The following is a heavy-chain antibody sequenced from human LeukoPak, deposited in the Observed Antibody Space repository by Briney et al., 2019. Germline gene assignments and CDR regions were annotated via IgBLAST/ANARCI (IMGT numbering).Heavy chain of an antibody. J-gene: IGHJ6*02. Sequence: GGSLRLSCAASGFTFSSYAMSWVRQAPGKGLEWVAVISYDGSNKYYADSVKGRSTISRDNSKNTLYLQMNSLRAEDTAVYYCARARSHSSSPSPDYYYYGMDVWGQGTTVTVSS. D-gene: IGHD6-13*01. CDR2: ISYDGSNK. CDR3: ARARSHSSSPSPDYYYYGMDV. CDR1: GFTFSSYA. V-gene: IGHV3-30-3*01.